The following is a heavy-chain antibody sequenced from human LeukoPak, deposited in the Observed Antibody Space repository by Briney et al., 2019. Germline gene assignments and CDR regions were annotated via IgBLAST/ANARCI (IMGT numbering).Heavy chain of an antibody. D-gene: IGHD2-15*01. CDR2: ISGSGGST. CDR3: ASSYCSGGSCYSWWFDP. J-gene: IGHJ5*02. Sequence: QPGGSLRLSCAASGFTFSSYAMSWVRQAPGKGLEWVSAISGSGGSTYYADSVKGRFTISRDNSKNTLYLQMNSLRAEDTAIYYCASSYCSGGSCYSWWFDPWGQGTLVTVSS. CDR1: GFTFSSYA. V-gene: IGHV3-23*01.